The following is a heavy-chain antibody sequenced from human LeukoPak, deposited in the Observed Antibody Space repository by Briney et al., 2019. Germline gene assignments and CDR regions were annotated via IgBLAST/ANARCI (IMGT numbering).Heavy chain of an antibody. V-gene: IGHV3-15*01. J-gene: IGHJ4*02. D-gene: IGHD2/OR15-2a*01. Sequence: KAGGSLRLSCAASGFTFSNSWMLWVRQAPGRGLEWVGRIKRDIDGGTTDYAAPVKGRFTITRDDSRNTLYLQMNSLKTEDTAVYYCTTDLPRSTSCSHDYWGQGTQVTVSS. CDR1: GFTFSNSW. CDR3: TTDLPRSTSCSHDY. CDR2: IKRDIDGGTT.